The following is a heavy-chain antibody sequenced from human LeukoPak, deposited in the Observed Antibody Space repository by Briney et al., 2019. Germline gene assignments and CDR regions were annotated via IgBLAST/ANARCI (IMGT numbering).Heavy chain of an antibody. CDR1: GFTFSSYA. V-gene: IGHV3-23*01. D-gene: IGHD3-9*01. Sequence: PGGSLRLSCAASGFTFSSYAMSWVRQAPGKGLEWVSGISGSGGSTYYADSVKGRFTISRDNSKNTLYLQMNSLRAEDTAVYYCAKHEGDILTGYFLDAFDIWGQGTMVTVSS. CDR3: AKHEGDILTGYFLDAFDI. CDR2: ISGSGGST. J-gene: IGHJ3*02.